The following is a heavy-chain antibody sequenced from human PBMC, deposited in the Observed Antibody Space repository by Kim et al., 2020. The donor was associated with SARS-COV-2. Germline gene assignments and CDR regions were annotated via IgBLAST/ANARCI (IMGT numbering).Heavy chain of an antibody. V-gene: IGHV3-23*01. CDR3: AKDRVRGSISPYYFDY. CDR2: ISGSGGST. D-gene: IGHD6-13*01. CDR1: GFTFSSYA. Sequence: GGSLRLSCAASGFTFSSYAMSWVRQAPGKGLEWVSAISGSGGSTYYADTVKGRFTISRDNSKNTLYLQMNSLRAEDTAVYYCAKDRVRGSISPYYFDYWGQGTLVTVSS. J-gene: IGHJ4*02.